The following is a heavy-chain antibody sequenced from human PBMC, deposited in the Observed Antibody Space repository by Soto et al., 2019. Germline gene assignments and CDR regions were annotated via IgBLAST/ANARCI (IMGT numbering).Heavy chain of an antibody. V-gene: IGHV5-51*01. Sequence: PGESLKIFCKGSGYSFTSYWIGWVRQMPGKGLEWMGIIYPGDSDTRYSPSFQGQVTISADKSISTAYLQWSSLKASDTAMYYCARSADRTFYYYGMDVWGQGTTVTVSS. CDR1: GYSFTSYW. J-gene: IGHJ6*02. D-gene: IGHD2-2*01. CDR3: ARSADRTFYYYGMDV. CDR2: IYPGDSDT.